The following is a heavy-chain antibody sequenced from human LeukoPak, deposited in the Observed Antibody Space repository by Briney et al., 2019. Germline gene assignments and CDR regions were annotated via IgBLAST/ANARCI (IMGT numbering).Heavy chain of an antibody. D-gene: IGHD6-19*01. CDR3: AKDWEAVSGTPTAIDY. Sequence: GGSLRLSYGASGFTFSRYAMSWVRQAPGKGLEWVSGISGTNGNTYYADSVKGRFTIPRDNSKNTVYLQMNSLRAEDTALYYCAKDWEAVSGTPTAIDYWGRGTLVTVSS. CDR2: ISGTNGNT. J-gene: IGHJ4*02. V-gene: IGHV3-23*01. CDR1: GFTFSRYA.